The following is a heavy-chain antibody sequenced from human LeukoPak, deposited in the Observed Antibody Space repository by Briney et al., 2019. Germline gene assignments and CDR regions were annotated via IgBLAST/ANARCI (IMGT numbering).Heavy chain of an antibody. CDR1: GFTFSSYA. V-gene: IGHV3-23*01. D-gene: IGHD1-26*01. Sequence: GGSLRLSCAASGFTFSSYAMSWVRQAPGKGLEWVSDINGSGASTYYADSVKGRFTISRDNSKNTLYLQMNSLRAEDTAVYYCATPGVKRSGSYLLDYWGQGTLVTVSS. J-gene: IGHJ4*02. CDR2: INGSGAST. CDR3: ATPGVKRSGSYLLDY.